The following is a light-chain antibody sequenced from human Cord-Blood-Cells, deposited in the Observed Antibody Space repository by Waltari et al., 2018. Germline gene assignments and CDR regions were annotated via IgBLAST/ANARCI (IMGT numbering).Light chain of an antibody. Sequence: EIVLTQSPGTLSLPPGERATLSCRASSSVSSSYLAWYQQKPGQAPRLLIYGASSRATGIPDRFSGSGSGTDFTLTISRLEPEDFAVYYCQQYGSSPPYTFGQGTKLEIK. CDR1: SSVSSSY. J-gene: IGKJ2*01. V-gene: IGKV3-20*01. CDR2: GAS. CDR3: QQYGSSPPYT.